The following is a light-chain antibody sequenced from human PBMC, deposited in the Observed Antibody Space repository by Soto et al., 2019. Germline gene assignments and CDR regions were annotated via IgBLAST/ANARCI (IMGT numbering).Light chain of an antibody. CDR2: DVT. CDR3: CSYASTNSLV. V-gene: IGLV2-11*01. CDR1: SNDVGGHNY. Sequence: QSALTQPRSVSGSPGQSVTISCTGTSNDVGGHNYVSWYQHPPGKAPKLMIYDVTRRPSGVPDRFSGSKSGNTASLTISGLQAEDEADYYCCSYASTNSLVFGGGTKVTVL. J-gene: IGLJ2*01.